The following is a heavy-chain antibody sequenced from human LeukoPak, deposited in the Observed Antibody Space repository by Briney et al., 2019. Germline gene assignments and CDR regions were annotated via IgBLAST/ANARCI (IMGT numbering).Heavy chain of an antibody. D-gene: IGHD2-15*01. CDR1: GGSISNYY. CDR3: ARDDRYCSGGSCYPY. Sequence: SETLSHTCTVSGGSISNYYWSWIRQPPGKGLEWVGYIYYSGSTNYNPSLKSRVTISVDTSKNQFSLKLSSVIAADTAVYYCARDDRYCSGGSCYPYWGQGTLVTVSS. V-gene: IGHV4-59*01. J-gene: IGHJ4*02. CDR2: IYYSGST.